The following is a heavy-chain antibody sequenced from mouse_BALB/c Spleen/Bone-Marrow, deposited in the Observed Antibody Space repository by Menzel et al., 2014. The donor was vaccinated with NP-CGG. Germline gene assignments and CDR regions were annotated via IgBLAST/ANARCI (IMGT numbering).Heavy chain of an antibody. J-gene: IGHJ3*01. D-gene: IGHD3-3*01. CDR1: GYTFTSYY. V-gene: IGHV1S81*02. CDR3: TREGTFFAY. Sequence: QVQLQQSGAELVKPGASVKLSCKSSGYTFTSYYMYRVKQRPEQGLEWIGGINPSNGGTNFYEKFKSKATLTVDKSSSTAYMQLSSLTSEDSAVYYCTREGTFFAYWGQGTLVTVSA. CDR2: INPSNGGT.